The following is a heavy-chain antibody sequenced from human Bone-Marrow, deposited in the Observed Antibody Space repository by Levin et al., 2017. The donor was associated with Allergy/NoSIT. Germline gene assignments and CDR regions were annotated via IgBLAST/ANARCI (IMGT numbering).Heavy chain of an antibody. J-gene: IGHJ4*02. V-gene: IGHV5-51*04. CDR1: GYSFSHSW. CDR3: ATQQVYGSNYNWFF. Sequence: GESLKISCQASGYSFSHSWIAWVRQMPGKGLEWMGMIYPGDSDTKYSPSFQGQVTMSAHQPSYTAYLQLNSLKASDTATYYCATQQVYGSNYNWFFWGQGTRVTVSS. CDR2: IYPGDSDT. D-gene: IGHD1-1*01.